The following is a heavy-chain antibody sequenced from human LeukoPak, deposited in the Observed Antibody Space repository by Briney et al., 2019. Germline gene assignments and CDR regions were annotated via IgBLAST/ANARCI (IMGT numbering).Heavy chain of an antibody. CDR1: EFSVGSNY. D-gene: IGHD3-22*01. CDR2: ITWNGGST. CDR3: ARDPPDYYDSSGYPDY. Sequence: GGSLRLSCAASEFSVGSNYMTWVRQAPGKGLEWVSGITWNGGSTGYADSAKGRFIISRDNAKNSLYLQMNSLRAEDTALYHCARDPPDYYDSSGYPDYWGQGTLVTVSS. V-gene: IGHV3-20*01. J-gene: IGHJ4*02.